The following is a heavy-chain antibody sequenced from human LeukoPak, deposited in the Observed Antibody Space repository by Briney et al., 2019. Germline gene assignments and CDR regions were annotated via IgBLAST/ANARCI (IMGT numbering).Heavy chain of an antibody. D-gene: IGHD5-12*01. CDR1: GGSISSYY. V-gene: IGHV4-59*01. Sequence: SETLSLTCTVSGGSISSYYWSWIRQPPGKGLEWIGYIYYSGSTNYNPSLKSRVTISVDTSKNQFSLKLSSVTAADTAVYYCARGGSGYDYPNDYWGQGTLVTVSS. CDR3: ARGGSGYDYPNDY. CDR2: IYYSGST. J-gene: IGHJ4*02.